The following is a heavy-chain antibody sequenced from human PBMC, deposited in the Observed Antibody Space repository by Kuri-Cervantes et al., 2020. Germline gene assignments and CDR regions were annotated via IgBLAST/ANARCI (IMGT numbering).Heavy chain of an antibody. V-gene: IGHV3-53*05. Sequence: GESLKISCATSGVTVSASYMSWVRQAPGKGLEWVSVIYSDGNIYYADSVKGRFTISRDNSKNTLYLQMNSLRAEDTAVYYCARELVTPYYYYGMDVWGQGTTVTVSS. CDR2: IYSDGNI. CDR1: GVTVSASY. CDR3: ARELVTPYYYYGMDV. J-gene: IGHJ6*02. D-gene: IGHD1-26*01.